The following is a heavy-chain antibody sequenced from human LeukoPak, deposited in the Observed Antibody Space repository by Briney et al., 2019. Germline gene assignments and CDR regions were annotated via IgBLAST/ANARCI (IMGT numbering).Heavy chain of an antibody. V-gene: IGHV2-70*17. D-gene: IGHD1-26*01. CDR2: IDWDDDK. Sequence: SGPALVRPTQTLTLTCTFSGFSLRTSTMCVSWIRQPPGKALEWLSRIDWDDDKFYNTSLKTRLTISKDTSKNQVVLTMTNMDPVDTATYYCARTRSFVGATLYFDYWGQGTLVTVSS. J-gene: IGHJ4*02. CDR3: ARTRSFVGATLYFDY. CDR1: GFSLRTSTMC.